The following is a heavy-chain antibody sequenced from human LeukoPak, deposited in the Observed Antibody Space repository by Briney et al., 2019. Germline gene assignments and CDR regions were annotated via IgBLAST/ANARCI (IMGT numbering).Heavy chain of an antibody. CDR3: ARASGRYSSGWYVDPLGY. D-gene: IGHD6-19*01. J-gene: IGHJ4*02. CDR2: IYYSGST. Sequence: PSETLSLTCTVSGGSISSYYWSWIRQPPGKGLEWIGYIYYSGSTNYNPSLKSRVTISVDTSKNQFSLKLSSVTAADTAVYYCARASGRYSSGWYVDPLGYWGQGTLVTVSS. CDR1: GGSISSYY. V-gene: IGHV4-59*01.